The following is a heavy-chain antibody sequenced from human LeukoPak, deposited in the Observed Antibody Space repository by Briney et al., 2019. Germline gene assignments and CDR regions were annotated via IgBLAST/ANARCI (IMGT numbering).Heavy chain of an antibody. CDR2: ISAYNGNT. D-gene: IGHD1-26*01. CDR1: GYTFTSYG. V-gene: IGHV1-18*01. J-gene: IGHJ5*02. CDR3: ARDWDIVGARGNWFDP. Sequence: GASVKVSCKASGYTFTSYGINWVRQAPGQGPEWVGWISAYNGNTKYAQNLQGRVTMTTDTSTSTAYMELRSLRSDDTAVYYCARDWDIVGARGNWFDPWGQGTLVTVSS.